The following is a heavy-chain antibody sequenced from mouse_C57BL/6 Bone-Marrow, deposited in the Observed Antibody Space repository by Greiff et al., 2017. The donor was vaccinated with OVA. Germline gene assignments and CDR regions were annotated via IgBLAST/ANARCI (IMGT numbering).Heavy chain of an antibody. CDR3: ARLRGYNGSLDY. J-gene: IGHJ2*01. Sequence: EVKLVESGGDLVKPGGSLKLSCAASGFTFSSYGMPWVRQTPDKRLEWVATISSGGSYTYYPDSVKGRFTISRDNAKNTLYLQMSSLKSEDTAMYYCARLRGYNGSLDYWGQGTTLTVSS. D-gene: IGHD1-1*01. CDR2: ISSGGSYT. CDR1: GFTFSSYG. V-gene: IGHV5-6*01.